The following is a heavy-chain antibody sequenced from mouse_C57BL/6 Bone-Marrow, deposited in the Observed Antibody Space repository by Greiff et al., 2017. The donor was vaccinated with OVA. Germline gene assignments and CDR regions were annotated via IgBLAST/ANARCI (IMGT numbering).Heavy chain of an antibody. V-gene: IGHV1-82*01. D-gene: IGHD2-3*01. Sequence: QVQLQQSGPELVKPGASVKISCTASGYAFSSSWMNWVKQRPGKGLEWIGRIYPGDGDTNYNGKFKGKATLTADKSSSTAYMQLSSLTSEDSAVYFCARGGGYLRDYWGQGTTLTVSS. CDR3: ARGGGYLRDY. CDR1: GYAFSSSW. J-gene: IGHJ2*01. CDR2: IYPGDGDT.